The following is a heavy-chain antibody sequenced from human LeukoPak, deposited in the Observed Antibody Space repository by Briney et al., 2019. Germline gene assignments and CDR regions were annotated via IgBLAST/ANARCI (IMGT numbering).Heavy chain of an antibody. J-gene: IGHJ4*02. CDR2: VSYTGST. CDR1: GGSISSYY. V-gene: IGHV4-59*01. CDR3: ARASTVTTWSLGY. Sequence: SETLSLTCTVSGGSISSYYWSWIRQPPGKGLEWIGYVSYTGSTNCNPSLKSRVTMSVDTSKNQFSLNLSSVTAADTAMYYCARASTVTTWSLGYWGQGILVTVSS. D-gene: IGHD4-17*01.